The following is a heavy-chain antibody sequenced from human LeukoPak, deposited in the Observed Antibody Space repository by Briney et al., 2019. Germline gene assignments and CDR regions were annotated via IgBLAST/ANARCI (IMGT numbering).Heavy chain of an antibody. CDR3: ARELHHDAFDI. CDR1: GYTFTGYY. CDR2: INPNSGCT. D-gene: IGHD5-24*01. J-gene: IGHJ3*02. Sequence: GASVKVSCKASGYTFTGYYMHWVRQAPGQGLEWMGWINPNSGCTNYAQKFQGRVTMTRDTSISTACMELSRLKSDDTAVYYCARELHHDAFDIWGQGTMVTVSS. V-gene: IGHV1-2*02.